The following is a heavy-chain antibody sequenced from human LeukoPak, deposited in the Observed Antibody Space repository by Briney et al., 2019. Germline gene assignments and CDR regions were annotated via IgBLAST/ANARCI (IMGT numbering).Heavy chain of an antibody. Sequence: GGSLRLSCAASGFTVSGSAMHWVRQASGKGLEWVGRIRNKANSYATAYSASVKGRFTISRDDSKNTAYLQMNSLKTEDTAVYYCARSSMTTPFDYWGQGTLVTVSS. CDR3: ARSSMTTPFDY. V-gene: IGHV3-73*01. D-gene: IGHD1-14*01. J-gene: IGHJ4*02. CDR2: IRNKANSYAT. CDR1: GFTVSGSA.